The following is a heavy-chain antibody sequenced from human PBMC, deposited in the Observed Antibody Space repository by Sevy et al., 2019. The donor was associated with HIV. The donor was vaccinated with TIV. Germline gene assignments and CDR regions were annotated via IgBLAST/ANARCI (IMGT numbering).Heavy chain of an antibody. V-gene: IGHV1-2*06. J-gene: IGHJ4*02. CDR3: ARLRVAYGDYPSDY. D-gene: IGHD4-17*01. Sequence: ASVKVSCKAFGYTFVDYYIYWVRQAPGQGLECLGRVHPKNGGTKYARKFQERVTMTSDPSINTAFMQLTSLRPDDTAVYFCARLRVAYGDYPSDYWGQGTLVTVSS. CDR2: VHPKNGGT. CDR1: GYTFVDYY.